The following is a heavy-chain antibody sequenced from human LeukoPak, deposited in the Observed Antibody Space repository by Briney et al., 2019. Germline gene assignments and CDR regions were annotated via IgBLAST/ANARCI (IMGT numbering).Heavy chain of an antibody. J-gene: IGHJ5*02. V-gene: IGHV3-74*01. Sequence: PGGSLRLSCAASGFTFNSYWMYWVRHAPGKGLVWVSRINGDGSSTNYADSVKGRFTISRDNAKNTLFLQMNSLRAEDTAVYYCARRYCGSPSCVNWFDPWGQGALVTVSS. CDR2: INGDGSST. CDR3: ARRYCGSPSCVNWFDP. CDR1: GFTFNSYW. D-gene: IGHD2-2*01.